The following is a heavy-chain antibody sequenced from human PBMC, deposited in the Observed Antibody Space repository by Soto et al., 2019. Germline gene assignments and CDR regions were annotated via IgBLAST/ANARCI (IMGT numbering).Heavy chain of an antibody. CDR1: GGTFISYA. Sequence: SVKVSFKASGGTFISYAISWVRQGPGQGLEWMGGIIPIFGTANYAQKFQGRVTITADESTSTAYMELSSLRSEDTAVYYCARDLAARPEGAFDIWGQGTMVTVSS. J-gene: IGHJ3*02. CDR3: ARDLAARPEGAFDI. V-gene: IGHV1-69*13. D-gene: IGHD6-6*01. CDR2: IIPIFGTA.